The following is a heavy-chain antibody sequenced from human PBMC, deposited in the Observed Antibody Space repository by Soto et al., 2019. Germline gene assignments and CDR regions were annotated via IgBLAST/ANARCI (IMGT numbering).Heavy chain of an antibody. J-gene: IGHJ6*02. CDR3: ARCYCSGGSCSSRDYYYYGMDV. Sequence: GSLRLSCAASGFTFSSYGMHWVRQAPGKGLEWVAVIWYDGSNKYYADSVKGRFTISRDNSKNTLYLQMNSLRAEDTAVYYCARCYCSGGSCSSRDYYYYGMDVWGQGTTVTVSS. D-gene: IGHD2-15*01. V-gene: IGHV3-33*01. CDR2: IWYDGSNK. CDR1: GFTFSSYG.